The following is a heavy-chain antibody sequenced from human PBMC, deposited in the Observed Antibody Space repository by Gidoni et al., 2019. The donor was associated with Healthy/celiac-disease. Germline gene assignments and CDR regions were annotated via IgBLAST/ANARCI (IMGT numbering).Heavy chain of an antibody. Sequence: EVKLGESGGGEVQPGGSLRLSCAASGLTLDDYAMHWARQAPGKGRELFSLISGDGGSTYYADSVKGLFTISRDNSKNSLYLQMNSLRTEDTALYYCAKVFLPLDYYGIDVWGQGTTVTVSS. V-gene: IGHV3-43*02. D-gene: IGHD3-3*01. CDR1: GLTLDDYA. J-gene: IGHJ6*02. CDR3: AKVFLPLDYYGIDV. CDR2: ISGDGGST.